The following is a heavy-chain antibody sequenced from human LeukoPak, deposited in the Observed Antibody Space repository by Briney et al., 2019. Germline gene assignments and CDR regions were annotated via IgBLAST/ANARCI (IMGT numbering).Heavy chain of an antibody. J-gene: IGHJ3*02. V-gene: IGHV3-48*03. Sequence: SGGSLRLSCATSGFTFRAYEMNWVRQAPGKGLEWLSYISNTGSTIYYADSVKGRFTISRDNAKNSLYLQMNSLRAEDTAVYFCAGHYDSSGYRVDVFDIWGQGTMVTVSS. CDR1: GFTFRAYE. CDR2: ISNTGSTI. CDR3: AGHYDSSGYRVDVFDI. D-gene: IGHD3-22*01.